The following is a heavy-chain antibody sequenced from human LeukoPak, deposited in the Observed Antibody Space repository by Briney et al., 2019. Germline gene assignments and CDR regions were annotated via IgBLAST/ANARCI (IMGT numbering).Heavy chain of an antibody. CDR3: ARADLGIAAAGNNYGMDV. J-gene: IGHJ6*02. D-gene: IGHD6-13*01. CDR2: LYTSGST. V-gene: IGHV4-4*07. CDR1: GGSLSRYS. Sequence: PSETPSLTRTVSGGSLSRYSRSWIPQPPREGLEWIWGLYTSGSTNYNPSLKSRVTMSVDTSKNQFSLKLSSVTAADTAVYYCARADLGIAAAGNNYGMDVWGQGTTVTVSS.